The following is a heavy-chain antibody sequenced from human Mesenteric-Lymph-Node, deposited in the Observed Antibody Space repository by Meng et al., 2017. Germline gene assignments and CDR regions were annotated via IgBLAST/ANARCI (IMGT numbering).Heavy chain of an antibody. D-gene: IGHD3-9*01. V-gene: IGHV1-69*05. CDR1: GGTFSSYA. J-gene: IGHJ5*02. CDR3: ARGLRYFDWHNWFDP. Sequence: SVKVSCKASGGTFSSYAISWVRQAPGQGLEWMGGIIPIFGTANYAQKFQGRVTITTDESTSTAYMELSSLRSEDTAVYYCARGLRYFDWHNWFDPWGQGTLVTASS. CDR2: IIPIFGTA.